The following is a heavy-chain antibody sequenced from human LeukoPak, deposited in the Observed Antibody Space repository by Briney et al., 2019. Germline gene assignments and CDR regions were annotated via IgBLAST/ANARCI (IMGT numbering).Heavy chain of an antibody. CDR3: AKYTSSGYRRQDFFDY. D-gene: IGHD3-22*01. CDR1: GFTFTSYA. V-gene: IGHV3-23*01. Sequence: GGSLRLSCAASGFTFTSYAMTWVRQAAGKGLEWVSAISGSGGSTYYADSVKGRFTISRDNSKNTLYLQMNSLRAEDTAVYYCAKYTSSGYRRQDFFDYWGQGTLVTVSS. J-gene: IGHJ4*02. CDR2: ISGSGGST.